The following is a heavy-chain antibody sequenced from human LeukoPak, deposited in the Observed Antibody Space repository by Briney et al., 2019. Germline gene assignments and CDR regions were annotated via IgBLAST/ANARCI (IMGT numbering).Heavy chain of an antibody. CDR2: ISGSGGST. CDR3: TTHGYILTGYDALDI. V-gene: IGHV3-23*01. J-gene: IGHJ3*02. D-gene: IGHD3-9*01. CDR1: GFTFSSYA. Sequence: PGGSLRLSCAASGFTFSSYAMSWVRQAPGKGLEWVSGISGSGGSTYYADSVKGRFTISRDNSKNTLYLQMNSLKTEDTAVYFCTTHGYILTGYDALDIWGQGTIVTVSS.